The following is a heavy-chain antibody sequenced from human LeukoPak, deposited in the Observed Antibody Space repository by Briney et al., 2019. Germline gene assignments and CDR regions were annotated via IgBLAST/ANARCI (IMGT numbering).Heavy chain of an antibody. CDR1: GCSFSSSA. D-gene: IGHD2-15*01. Sequence: GGSLSLSCAASGCSFSSSATSWVRQPPGKGLEWVSDICWTGGSTYYAASVKGRLTTSRTNCNHSLYMQMTRPAAENTAVYYCARDLEDAVVGPGFEYWGEG. CDR2: ICWTGGST. V-gene: IGHV3-23*01. J-gene: IGHJ4*02. CDR3: ARDLEDAVVGPGFEY.